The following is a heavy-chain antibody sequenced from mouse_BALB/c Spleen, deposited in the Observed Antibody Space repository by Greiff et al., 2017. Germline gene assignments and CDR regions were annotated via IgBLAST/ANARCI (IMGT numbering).Heavy chain of an antibody. CDR2: IWSGGST. CDR3: ARNSYYGSSYAMDY. V-gene: IGHV2-2*02. CDR1: GFSLTSYG. J-gene: IGHJ4*01. Sequence: VQRVESGPGLVQPSQSLSITCTVSGFSLTSYGVHWVRQSPGKGLEWLGVIWSGGSTDYNAAFISRLSISKDNSKSQVFFKMNSLQANDTAIYYCARNSYYGSSYAMDYWGQGTSVTVSS. D-gene: IGHD1-1*01.